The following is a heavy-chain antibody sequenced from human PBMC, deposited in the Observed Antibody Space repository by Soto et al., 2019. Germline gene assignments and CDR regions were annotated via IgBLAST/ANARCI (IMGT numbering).Heavy chain of an antibody. Sequence: QVQLQESGPGLVKPSQTLSLTCTVSGGSISSGDYYWSWIRQPPGKGLEWIGYIYYSGSTYYNPSLKSRVTISVDTSKNQFSLKLSSVTAADTAVYYCAREVCSGGSCYSTEENWLDPWGQGTLVTVSS. J-gene: IGHJ5*02. V-gene: IGHV4-30-4*01. D-gene: IGHD2-15*01. CDR3: AREVCSGGSCYSTEENWLDP. CDR1: GGSISSGDYY. CDR2: IYYSGST.